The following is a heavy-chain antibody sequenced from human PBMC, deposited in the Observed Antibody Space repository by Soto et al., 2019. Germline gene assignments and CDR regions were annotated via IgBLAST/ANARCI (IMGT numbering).Heavy chain of an antibody. V-gene: IGHV3-11*01. D-gene: IGHD5-12*01. Sequence: QVQLVESGGGLVKPGGSLRLSCAASGFTFSNYYMSWIRQAPGKGLEWVSHISSSGSTIYYADSVKGRFTISRDNAKNSLYLQMNSLRAEDTAVYYCARDNGMATFHYYYGMDVWGQGTTVTVSS. CDR2: ISSSGSTI. CDR1: GFTFSNYY. CDR3: ARDNGMATFHYYYGMDV. J-gene: IGHJ6*02.